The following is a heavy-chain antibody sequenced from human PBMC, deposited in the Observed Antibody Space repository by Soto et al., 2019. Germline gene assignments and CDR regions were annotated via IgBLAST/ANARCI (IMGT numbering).Heavy chain of an antibody. CDR1: GFTFSSYG. D-gene: IGHD3-22*01. J-gene: IGHJ5*02. Sequence: GGSLRLSCAASGFTFSSYGMHWVRQAPGKGLEWVAVISYDGSNKYYADSVKGRFTISRDNSKNTLCLQSNSLRAEDTAVYYCARPIPPHCYDSSVYYSNWFDAWGQGTLVTVSS. V-gene: IGHV3-30*03. CDR2: ISYDGSNK. CDR3: ARPIPPHCYDSSVYYSNWFDA.